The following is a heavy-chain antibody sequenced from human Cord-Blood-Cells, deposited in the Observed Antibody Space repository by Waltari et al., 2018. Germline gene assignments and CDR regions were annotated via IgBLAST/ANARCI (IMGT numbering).Heavy chain of an antibody. CDR2: INPNSGDT. V-gene: IGHV1-2*02. J-gene: IGHJ5*02. CDR3: AREMYSSSNWFDP. D-gene: IGHD6-13*01. Sequence: QVQLVQSGAEVKKPGASVKVSCKASGYTFTGYYMHWVRQAPGQGLEWMGWINPNSGDTNYAQKFQGRVTMTRDTSISTAYMELSRLRSDDTAVYYCAREMYSSSNWFDPWGQGTLVTVSS. CDR1: GYTFTGYY.